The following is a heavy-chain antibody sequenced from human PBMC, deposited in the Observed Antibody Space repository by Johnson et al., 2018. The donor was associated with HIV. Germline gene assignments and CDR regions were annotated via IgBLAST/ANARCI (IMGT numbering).Heavy chain of an antibody. CDR1: GFTFSSHW. D-gene: IGHD1-26*01. CDR2: INSDGSST. J-gene: IGHJ3*02. Sequence: AQLVESGGGLVQPGGSLRLSCAASGFTFSSHWMHWVRQPPGKGLVWVSRINSDGSSTSYADSVKGRFTISRDNAKNTLYLQMNSLRVEDTAVYYCAKVGVAAKFREYDGFDIWGQGTVVTVSS. CDR3: AKVGVAAKFREYDGFDI. V-gene: IGHV3-74*01.